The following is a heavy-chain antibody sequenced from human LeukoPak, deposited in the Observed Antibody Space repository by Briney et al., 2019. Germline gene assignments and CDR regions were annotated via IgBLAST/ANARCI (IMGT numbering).Heavy chain of an antibody. J-gene: IGHJ4*02. CDR3: ASGYSYGGDY. V-gene: IGHV1-69*13. CDR2: IISIFGTA. CDR1: GGTFSSYA. Sequence: ASVKVSCKASGGTFSSYAISWVRQAPGQGLEWMGGIISIFGTANYAQKFQGRVTITADESTSTAYMELSSLRSEDTAVYYCASGYSYGGDYWGQGTLVTVSS. D-gene: IGHD5-18*01.